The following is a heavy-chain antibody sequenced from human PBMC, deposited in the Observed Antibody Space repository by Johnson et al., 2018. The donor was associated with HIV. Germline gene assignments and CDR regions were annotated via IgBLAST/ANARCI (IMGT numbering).Heavy chain of an antibody. Sequence: VQLMESGGGLVQPGGSLRLSCAASGFTFSNYDMHWVRQATGKGLEWVSGIGTTGHTYYAGSVKGRFTISRESAKNSLYLQMNSLRAGDTAVYYCAKDPHYDSTEGSAFDIWGQGTMVTVSS. D-gene: IGHD3-22*01. J-gene: IGHJ3*02. V-gene: IGHV3-13*01. CDR3: AKDPHYDSTEGSAFDI. CDR1: GFTFSNYD. CDR2: IGTTGHT.